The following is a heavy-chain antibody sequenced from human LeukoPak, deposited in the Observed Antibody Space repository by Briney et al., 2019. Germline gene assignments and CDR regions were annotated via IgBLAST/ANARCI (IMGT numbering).Heavy chain of an antibody. CDR3: ARLPTYGSGSYPTRPGDY. CDR2: INPNSGGT. CDR1: GYTFTDYY. D-gene: IGHD3-10*01. J-gene: IGHJ4*02. V-gene: IGHV1-2*02. Sequence: ASVKVSCKASGYTFTDYYIHWLRQAPGQGFEWMGWINPNSGGTVSAQKFQDRVTMTRDTSISTAYMELRNLRPDDTAVYYCARLPTYGSGSYPTRPGDYWGQGTLVTVSS.